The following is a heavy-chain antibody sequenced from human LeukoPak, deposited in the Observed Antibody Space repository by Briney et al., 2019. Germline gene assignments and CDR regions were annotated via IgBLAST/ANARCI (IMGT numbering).Heavy chain of an antibody. D-gene: IGHD2-15*01. CDR2: ISSSSSTI. CDR1: GFTFSSYS. V-gene: IGHV3-48*04. CDR3: ARDWVDIVVVVAGYYGMDV. Sequence: GGSLRLSCAASGFTFSSYSMNWVRQAPGKGLEWVSYISSSSSTIYYADSVKGRFTISRDNAKNSLYLQMNSLRAEDTAVYYCARDWVDIVVVVAGYYGMDVWGQGTTVTVSS. J-gene: IGHJ6*02.